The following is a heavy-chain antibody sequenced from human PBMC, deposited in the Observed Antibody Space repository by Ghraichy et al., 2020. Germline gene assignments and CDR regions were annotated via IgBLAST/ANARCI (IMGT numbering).Heavy chain of an antibody. V-gene: IGHV4-59*01. Sequence: GSLRLSCTVSGGSISSYYWSWIRQPPGKGLEWIGYIYYSGSTNYNPSLKSRVTISVDTSKNQFSLKLSSVTAADTAVYYCARGNRRDGYNFDYWGQGTLVTVSS. J-gene: IGHJ4*02. CDR1: GGSISSYY. D-gene: IGHD5-24*01. CDR2: IYYSGST. CDR3: ARGNRRDGYNFDY.